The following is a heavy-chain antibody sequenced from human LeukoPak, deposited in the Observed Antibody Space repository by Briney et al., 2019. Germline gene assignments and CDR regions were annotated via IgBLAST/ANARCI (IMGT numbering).Heavy chain of an antibody. V-gene: IGHV3-15*01. J-gene: IGHJ4*02. Sequence: GGSLTLSCAASGFTFRNAWMSWVRQAPGKGREWLGRIKSKPDGGTTDYDAPVKGRFTISRDDSKNTLYLQMNSLKTEDTAVYYCTTAYYYDNSGYYPYYFDYWGQGTLVTVSS. CDR3: TTAYYYDNSGYYPYYFDY. D-gene: IGHD3-22*01. CDR2: IKSKPDGGTT. CDR1: GFTFRNAW.